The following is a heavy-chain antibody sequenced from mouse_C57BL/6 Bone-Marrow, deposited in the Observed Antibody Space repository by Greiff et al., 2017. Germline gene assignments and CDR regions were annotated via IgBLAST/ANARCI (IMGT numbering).Heavy chain of an antibody. CDR2: IDPENGDT. Sequence: EVKLMESGAELVRPGASVKLSCTASGFNIKDDYMHWVKQRPEQGLEWIGWIDPENGDTEFASKFQGKATITTDTSSNTAYLQLSSLTSEDTAVYYCTTVYYWGQGTTLTVSA. V-gene: IGHV14-4*01. CDR3: TTVYY. CDR1: GFNIKDDY. J-gene: IGHJ2*01.